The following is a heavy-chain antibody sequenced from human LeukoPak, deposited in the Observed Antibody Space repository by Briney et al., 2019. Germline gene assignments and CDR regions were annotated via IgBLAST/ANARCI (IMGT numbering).Heavy chain of an antibody. CDR1: GYTFTGYY. CDR3: ANVGGYSSGWMEGVDY. CDR2: ISYDGSNK. D-gene: IGHD6-19*01. V-gene: IGHV3-30*18. J-gene: IGHJ4*02. Sequence: SCKASGYTFTGYYMHWVRQAPGKGLEWVAVISYDGSNKYYADSVKGRFTISRDNSKNTLYLQMNSLRAEDTAVYYCANVGGYSSGWMEGVDYWGQGTLVTVSS.